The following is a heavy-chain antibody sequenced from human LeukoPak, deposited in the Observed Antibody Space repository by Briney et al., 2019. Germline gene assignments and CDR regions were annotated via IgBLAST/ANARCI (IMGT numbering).Heavy chain of an antibody. CDR1: GYTFVHYW. D-gene: IGHD3-3*01. V-gene: IGHV5-51*01. Sequence: GESLKISCQGSGYTFVHYWVAWVRQMPGKGLEFVGMMYPDDSETKYSPSFQGQVTISVDKSINTAYLQWSSLKASDTAMYYCARRVNEALGAFDFWGHGTVVTVSS. CDR3: ARRVNEALGAFDF. J-gene: IGHJ3*01. CDR2: MYPDDSET.